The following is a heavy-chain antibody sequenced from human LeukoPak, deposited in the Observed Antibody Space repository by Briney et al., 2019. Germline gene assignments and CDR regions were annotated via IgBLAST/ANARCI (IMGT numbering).Heavy chain of an antibody. V-gene: IGHV3-73*01. CDR2: IRSKANSYAT. J-gene: IGHJ3*02. CDR3: TRPSVTMVRGVIQPFDI. D-gene: IGHD3-10*01. CDR1: GFSFSSYS. Sequence: PGGSLRLSCAASGFSFSSYSMNWVRQASGKGLEWVGRIRSKANSYATAYAASVKGRFTISRDDSKNTAYLQMNSLKTEDTAVYYCTRPSVTMVRGVIQPFDIWGQGTMVTVSS.